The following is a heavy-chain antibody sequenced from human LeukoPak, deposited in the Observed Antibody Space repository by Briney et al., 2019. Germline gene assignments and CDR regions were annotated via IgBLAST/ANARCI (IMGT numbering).Heavy chain of an antibody. J-gene: IGHJ6*04. CDR2: IITIFGTA. Sequence: ASVTVSCKASGGTFSSYAINWARQAPGQGLEWMGGIITIFGTANYAQKFQDRVTITADESTTTAYMELSSLRSEDTAVYYCARDGKLLWFGESYYGMDVWGKGTTVTVSS. CDR3: ARDGKLLWFGESYYGMDV. CDR1: GGTFSSYA. D-gene: IGHD3-10*01. V-gene: IGHV1-69*13.